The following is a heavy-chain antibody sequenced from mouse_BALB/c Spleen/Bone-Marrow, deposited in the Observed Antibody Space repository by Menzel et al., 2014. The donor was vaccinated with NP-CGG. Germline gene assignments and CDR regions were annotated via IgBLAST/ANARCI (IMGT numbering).Heavy chain of an antibody. CDR1: GFTFSSYG. CDR3: ARHQRYYAMDY. Sequence: EVKLVESGGDLVKPGGSLKLSCAASGFTFSSYGMSWGRQTPDKRLEWVATISSGGSNTYYPDSVKGRFTISRDNAKNTLYLQMSSLKSEDTAMYYCARHQRYYAMDYWGQGTSVTGSS. V-gene: IGHV5-6*02. J-gene: IGHJ4*01. CDR2: ISSGGSNT.